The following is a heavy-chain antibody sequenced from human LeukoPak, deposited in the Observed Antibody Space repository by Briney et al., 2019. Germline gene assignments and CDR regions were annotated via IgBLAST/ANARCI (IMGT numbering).Heavy chain of an antibody. CDR1: GFTFDDYA. V-gene: IGHV3-9*01. Sequence: PGRSLRLSCAASGFTFDDYAMHWVRQAPGKGLECVPCIIWNSSSISYAHSVKGRFTISRDNAKNSMYLQMNSLSAEDTALYYCAKSAPSSVAGNFDYWGQGTLVTASS. CDR2: IIWNSSSI. CDR3: AKSAPSSVAGNFDY. J-gene: IGHJ4*02. D-gene: IGHD6-19*01.